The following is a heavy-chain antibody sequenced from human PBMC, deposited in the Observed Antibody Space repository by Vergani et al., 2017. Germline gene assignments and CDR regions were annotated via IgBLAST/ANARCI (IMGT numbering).Heavy chain of an antibody. Sequence: QVQLQQWGAGLLKPSETLSLTCAVYGGSFSGYYWSWIRQPPGKGLEWIGEINHSGSTNYNPSLKSRVTISVDTSKNQFSLKLSSVTAADTAVYYCATSTFIVVVPAAAPYYYSALDVWGQGP. CDR3: ATSTFIVVVPAAAPYYYSALDV. CDR1: GGSFSGYY. CDR2: INHSGST. V-gene: IGHV4-34*01. D-gene: IGHD2-2*01. J-gene: IGHJ6*02.